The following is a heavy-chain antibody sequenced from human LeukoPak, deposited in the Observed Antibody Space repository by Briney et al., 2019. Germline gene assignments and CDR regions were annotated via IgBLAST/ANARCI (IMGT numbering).Heavy chain of an antibody. V-gene: IGHV4-59*01. Sequence: SETLSLTCTVSGCSISSYYWSWIRQPPGKGLEWIGYIYYSGSTNYNPSLKSRVTISVDTSKNQFSLKLSSVTAADTAVYYCARFDGCNSEYFQHWGQGTLVTVSS. D-gene: IGHD4-23*01. J-gene: IGHJ1*01. CDR3: ARFDGCNSEYFQH. CDR2: IYYSGST. CDR1: GCSISSYY.